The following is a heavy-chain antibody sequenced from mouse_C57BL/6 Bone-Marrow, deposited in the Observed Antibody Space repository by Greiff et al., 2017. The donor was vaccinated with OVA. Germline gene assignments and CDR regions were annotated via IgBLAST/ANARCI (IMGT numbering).Heavy chain of an antibody. CDR3: ARWGGNWYFDG. J-gene: IGHJ1*03. CDR2: IFPGSGST. CDR1: GYTFTDYY. V-gene: IGHV1-75*01. Sequence: QVQLQQSGPELVKPGASVKISCKASGYTFTDYYIHWVKQRPGQGLEWIGWIFPGSGSTYYNEKFKGKATLTVDKSSSTAYMLLSRLTCEDSAVYFCARWGGNWYFDGWGTGTTVTVSS.